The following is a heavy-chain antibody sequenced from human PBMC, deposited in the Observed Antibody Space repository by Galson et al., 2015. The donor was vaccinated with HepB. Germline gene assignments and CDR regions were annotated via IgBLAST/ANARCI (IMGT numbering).Heavy chain of an antibody. V-gene: IGHV3-74*01. CDR1: GFIFSSYW. CDR3: ARVSSDYYDSSGYDY. CDR2: IISDGSFT. Sequence: SLRLSCAASGFIFSSYWMHWVRHAPGKGLVWVSRIISDGSFTNYADSVKGRFTVSRDNVKNTLYLQMKSLSAEDTAVYYCARVSSDYYDSSGYDYWGQGILVTVSS. D-gene: IGHD3-22*01. J-gene: IGHJ4*02.